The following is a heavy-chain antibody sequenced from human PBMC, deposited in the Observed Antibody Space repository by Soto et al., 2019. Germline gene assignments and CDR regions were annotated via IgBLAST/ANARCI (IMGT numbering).Heavy chain of an antibody. J-gene: IGHJ4*02. Sequence: PGGSLRLSCAASGFTFSSYAMSWVRQAPGKGLEWVSAISGSGGSTYYADSVKGRFTISRDNSKNTLYLQMNSLRAEDTAVYYCAKALVAGTRFPHPMIPIDYWGQGTLVTVSS. CDR3: AKALVAGTRFPHPMIPIDY. CDR1: GFTFSSYA. D-gene: IGHD6-19*01. V-gene: IGHV3-23*01. CDR2: ISGSGGST.